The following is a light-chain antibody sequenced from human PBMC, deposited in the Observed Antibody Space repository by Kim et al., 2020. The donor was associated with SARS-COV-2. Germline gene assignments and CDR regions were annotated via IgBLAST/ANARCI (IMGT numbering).Light chain of an antibody. J-gene: IGLJ2*01. V-gene: IGLV1-44*01. CDR3: AAWDDRLNGLL. CDR1: SSNIGLNN. CDR2: SND. Sequence: ELTQPPSASGTPGQRVTISCSGSSSNIGLNNVHWYQQLPGTSPKLLIHSNDQRPSGVPDRISGSKSGTSASLAISGLQSEDEADYYCAAWDDRLNGLLFGGGAQLTVL.